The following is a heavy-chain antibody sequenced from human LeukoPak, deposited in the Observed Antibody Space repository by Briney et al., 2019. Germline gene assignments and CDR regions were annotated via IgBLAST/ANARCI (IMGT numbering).Heavy chain of an antibody. Sequence: PSETLSLTCTVSGGSISNYYWSWIRQPPGKGLEWIGYISYSGSTDYNPSLKSRVTLSLDTSKNQFSLKLSSVTAADTAVYYCARGNGWYYYWGQGALVTVSS. CDR1: GGSISNYY. CDR3: ARGNGWYYY. D-gene: IGHD6-19*01. J-gene: IGHJ4*02. V-gene: IGHV4-59*01. CDR2: ISYSGST.